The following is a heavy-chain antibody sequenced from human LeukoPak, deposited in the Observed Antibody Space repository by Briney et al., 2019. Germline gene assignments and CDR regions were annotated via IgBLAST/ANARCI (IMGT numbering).Heavy chain of an antibody. CDR1: GFTFSSYG. V-gene: IGHV3-33*01. J-gene: IGHJ6*02. Sequence: GRSLRLSCAASGFTFSSYGMHWVRQAPGKGLEWVAVIRYDGSNKYYADSVKGRFTISRDNSKNTLYLQMNSLRAEDTAVYYCAREVAAAGPFYYYYGMDVRGQGTTVTVSS. CDR2: IRYDGSNK. CDR3: AREVAAAGPFYYYYGMDV. D-gene: IGHD6-13*01.